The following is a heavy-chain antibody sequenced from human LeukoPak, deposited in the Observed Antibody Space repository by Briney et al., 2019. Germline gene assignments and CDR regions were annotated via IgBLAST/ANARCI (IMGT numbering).Heavy chain of an antibody. CDR2: INHSGST. CDR1: GGSFSGYY. CDR3: ARTAVTTFGFDY. Sequence: SETLSLTCAVYGGSFSGYYWSWIRQPPGKGLEWIGEINHSGSTNYNPSLKSRVTISVDTSKNQFSLKLSSVTAADTAVYYCARTAVTTFGFDYWGQGTLVPVSS. V-gene: IGHV4-34*01. D-gene: IGHD3-16*01. J-gene: IGHJ4*02.